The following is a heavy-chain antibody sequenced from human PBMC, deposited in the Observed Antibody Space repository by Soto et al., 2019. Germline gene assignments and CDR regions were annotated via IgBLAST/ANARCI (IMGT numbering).Heavy chain of an antibody. CDR1: GFTLSSYA. D-gene: IGHD6-13*01. CDR3: AKGDQGAAAGHFDY. CDR2: ISGSGGST. V-gene: IGHV3-23*01. J-gene: IGHJ4*02. Sequence: PGGSLRLSCAASGFTLSSYAMSGVRQTPGKGLEWVSAISGSGGSTYYADSVKGRFTISRDNSKNTLYLQMNSLRAEDTAVYYCAKGDQGAAAGHFDYWGQGTLVTVSS.